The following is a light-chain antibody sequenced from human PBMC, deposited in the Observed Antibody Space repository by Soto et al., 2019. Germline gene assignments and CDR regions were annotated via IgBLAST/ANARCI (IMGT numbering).Light chain of an antibody. Sequence: QSVLTQPPSVSGAPGQRVTISCTGSSSNIGATYDVHWYQPLPGTAPKLLIYANTNRPSGVPDRFSGSKSGTSASLAITGLQAEDEADYYCQSYDSSLSGYVFGAGTKVTVL. CDR2: ANT. J-gene: IGLJ1*01. CDR3: QSYDSSLSGYV. CDR1: SSNIGATYD. V-gene: IGLV1-40*01.